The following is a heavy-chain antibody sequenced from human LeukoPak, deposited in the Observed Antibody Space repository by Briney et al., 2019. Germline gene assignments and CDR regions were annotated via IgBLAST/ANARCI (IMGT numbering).Heavy chain of an antibody. CDR1: GFTFSSYA. Sequence: PGGSLRLSCAASGFTFSSYAMTWVRQAPGKGLEWVSTLSGTGGSAYYADSVKGRFTISRDNSKKTLYLQMNSLRAEDTAVYYCARPNRGYCDDTSCSHFDYWGQGTLVTVSS. V-gene: IGHV3-23*01. D-gene: IGHD2-2*01. J-gene: IGHJ4*02. CDR3: ARPNRGYCDDTSCSHFDY. CDR2: LSGTGGSA.